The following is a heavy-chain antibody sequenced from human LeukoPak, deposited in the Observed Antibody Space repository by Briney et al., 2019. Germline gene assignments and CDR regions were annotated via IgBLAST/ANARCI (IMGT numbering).Heavy chain of an antibody. D-gene: IGHD2-2*01. CDR1: GGTFSSYA. J-gene: IGHJ4*02. CDR2: SIPIFGTA. Sequence: GASVKVSCKASGGTFSSYAISWVRQAPGQGLEWMGGSIPIFGTANYAQKFQGRVTITTDESTSTAYMELSSPRSEYTAVYYCAGGLPLGYCSSTSCFPPFDYWGQGTLVTVSS. V-gene: IGHV1-69*05. CDR3: AGGLPLGYCSSTSCFPPFDY.